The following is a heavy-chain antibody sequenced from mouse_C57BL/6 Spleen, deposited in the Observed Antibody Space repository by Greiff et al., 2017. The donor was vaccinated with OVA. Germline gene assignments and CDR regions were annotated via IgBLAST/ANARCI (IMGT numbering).Heavy chain of an antibody. Sequence: QVQLKQPGAELVKPGASVKVSCKASGYTLTSYWMHWVKQRPGQGLEWIGRIHPSDSDTNYNQKFKGKATLTVDKSSSTAYMQLSSLTSEDSAVYYCAIFIEDYDYFDYWGQGTTLTVSS. V-gene: IGHV1-74*01. CDR2: IHPSDSDT. CDR3: AIFIEDYDYFDY. CDR1: GYTLTSYW. J-gene: IGHJ2*01. D-gene: IGHD2-4*01.